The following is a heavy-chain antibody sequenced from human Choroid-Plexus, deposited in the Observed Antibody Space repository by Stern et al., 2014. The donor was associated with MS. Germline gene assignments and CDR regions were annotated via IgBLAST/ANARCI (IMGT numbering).Heavy chain of an antibody. V-gene: IGHV3-30*18. Sequence: VHLVESGGGVVQPGRPLRLSWVASGFTLGSCAMHWVRQAPGKGLEWVAGVSYDGSNKYYADSVKGRFTISRDNSQNTLYMQMSSLRPEDTAVYYCAKDRQYLTYFFDHWGQGSLVTVSS. CDR2: VSYDGSNK. J-gene: IGHJ5*02. CDR1: GFTLGSCA. CDR3: AKDRQYLTYFFDH. D-gene: IGHD2/OR15-2a*01.